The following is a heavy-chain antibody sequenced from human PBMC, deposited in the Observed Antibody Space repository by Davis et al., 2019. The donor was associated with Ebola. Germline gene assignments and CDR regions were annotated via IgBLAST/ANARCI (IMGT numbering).Heavy chain of an antibody. Sequence: GESLKISCASSGFSFSSFWMSWVRQAPGKGLEWVANIKQDGSGTYSVDSVKGRFTISRDNTDNSLYVQMNNLRIEDTAVYFCARGRYTSGWYPDYFDCWGQGTLVTVSS. CDR3: ARGRYTSGWYPDYFDC. V-gene: IGHV3-7*01. CDR2: IKQDGSGT. J-gene: IGHJ4*02. D-gene: IGHD6-19*01. CDR1: GFSFSSFW.